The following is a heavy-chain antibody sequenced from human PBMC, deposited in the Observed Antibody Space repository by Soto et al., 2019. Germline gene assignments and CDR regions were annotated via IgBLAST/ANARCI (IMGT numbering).Heavy chain of an antibody. V-gene: IGHV3-23*01. CDR3: AKGPTVSGALIRFDYYHGMYV. Sequence: GGSLRLSCTASGFTFSGSAMSWVRQAPGRGLEWVSGISGSGAGTYYADSVKGRFTISRDNSKNTLYLQMSGLRAEDGAVYHSAKGPTVSGALIRFDYYHGMYVGGQGPPVTVSS. J-gene: IGHJ6*02. CDR2: ISGSGAGT. CDR1: GFTFSGSA. D-gene: IGHD4-17*01.